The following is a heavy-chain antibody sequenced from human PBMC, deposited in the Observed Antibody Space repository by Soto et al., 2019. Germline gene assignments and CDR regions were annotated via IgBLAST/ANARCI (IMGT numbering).Heavy chain of an antibody. CDR3: ARSRAVAGSYFFDY. CDR1: GYTFTNYA. J-gene: IGHJ4*02. Sequence: ASVKVSCKASGYTFTNYAVHWVRRAPGQKLEWMGWINAGNGNTKYSQKFQGRVTITRDTSASTVYMELSSLTFEDTAVYYCARSRAVAGSYFFDYWGQGTLVTVSS. V-gene: IGHV1-3*01. CDR2: INAGNGNT. D-gene: IGHD6-13*01.